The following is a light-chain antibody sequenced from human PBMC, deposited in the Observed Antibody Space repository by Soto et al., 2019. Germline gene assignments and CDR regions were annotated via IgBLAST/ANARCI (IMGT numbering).Light chain of an antibody. CDR2: GAS. J-gene: IGKJ1*01. Sequence: EIVLTQSPGTLSLSPGERATLSCRASQSVSSYLAWYQQKPGQAHRLLIYGASSRATGIPDRFSGSGSGTDFALTISSLEPEDFAVYYCQQYGSPPRTFGQGNTVEIK. V-gene: IGKV3-20*01. CDR3: QQYGSPPRT. CDR1: QSVSSY.